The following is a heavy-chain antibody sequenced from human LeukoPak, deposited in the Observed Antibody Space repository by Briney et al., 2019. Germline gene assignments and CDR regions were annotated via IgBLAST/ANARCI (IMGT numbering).Heavy chain of an antibody. V-gene: IGHV4-4*07. Sequence: SETLSLTCNVSGGSIRIHYWSWIRQPAGMGLGRIGRIYASGSTNYNPSLKSRVTMSVDTSNNQFSLNLSSVTAADTAVYYCARTSARGAQFDYWGQGTLVTVSS. CDR2: IYASGST. J-gene: IGHJ4*02. CDR3: ARTSARGAQFDY. D-gene: IGHD3-10*01. CDR1: GGSIRIHY.